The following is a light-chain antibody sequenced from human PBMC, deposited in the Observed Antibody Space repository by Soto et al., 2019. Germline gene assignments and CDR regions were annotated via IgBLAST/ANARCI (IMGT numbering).Light chain of an antibody. CDR2: KAS. J-gene: IGKJ1*01. Sequence: DIQMTQSPSTLSGSVGDRVTITCRASQTISSWLAWYQQKPGKAPKLLIYKASNLQTGVPSRFSGSGSGTEFTLTISGLQTEDFATYYCQHYHSYPWTFGQGTKVEI. CDR1: QTISSW. CDR3: QHYHSYPWT. V-gene: IGKV1-5*03.